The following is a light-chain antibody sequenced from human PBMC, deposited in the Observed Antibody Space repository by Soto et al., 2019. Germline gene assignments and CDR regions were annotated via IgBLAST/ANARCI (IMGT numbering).Light chain of an antibody. CDR3: QQYGSSPET. CDR2: GAS. J-gene: IGKJ1*01. V-gene: IGKV3-20*01. CDR1: QSVSSSY. Sequence: EIVLTQSPGTLSLSPGERATLSCRASQSVSSSYLAWYQQKPGQAPGLLIYGASSRATGIPDRFSGSGSGTDFTLTISRLEPEDFAVYYCQQYGSSPETFDQGTKVEIK.